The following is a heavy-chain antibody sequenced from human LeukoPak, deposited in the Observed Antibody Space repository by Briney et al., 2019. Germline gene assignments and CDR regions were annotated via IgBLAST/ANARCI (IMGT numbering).Heavy chain of an antibody. V-gene: IGHV3-21*01. CDR2: ITSSSSYK. CDR1: GFTFSNYN. Sequence: GGSLRLSCAAPGFTFSNYNMNWVRQAPGKGLEWISSITSSSSYKFYADSVKGRFTISRDNAKNTLYPQMNSLRAEDTAVYYCARAYSPDYWGQGTLVTVSS. D-gene: IGHD6-13*01. J-gene: IGHJ4*02. CDR3: ARAYSPDY.